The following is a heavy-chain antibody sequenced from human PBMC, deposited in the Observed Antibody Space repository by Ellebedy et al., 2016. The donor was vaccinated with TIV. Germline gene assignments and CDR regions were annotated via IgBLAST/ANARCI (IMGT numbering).Heavy chain of an antibody. D-gene: IGHD2-21*01. CDR3: ARGGLGGDYVEY. V-gene: IGHV3-21*01. Sequence: PGGSLRLSCAASGFTFSSYSMNWVRQVPGKGLEWVSSISRTSTYIYYADSVKGRFTIPRDNAKNSLYLQMNSLRAEDTAVYYCARGGLGGDYVEYWGQGTLVTVSS. CDR1: GFTFSSYS. CDR2: ISRTSTYI. J-gene: IGHJ4*02.